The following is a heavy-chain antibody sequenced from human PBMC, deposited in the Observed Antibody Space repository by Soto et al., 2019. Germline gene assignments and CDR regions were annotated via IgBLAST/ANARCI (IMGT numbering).Heavy chain of an antibody. CDR1: AVTITIDLYC. V-gene: IGHV4-31*03. D-gene: IGHD2-15*01. Sequence: SLSLGCTRSAVTITIDLYCWRCLRRFPRTGMLFIDHMHYSGSTYYNPSLRSRVNISPDTSKNHFSLTLTSVTAADTAFYYCARGLKCSGDSCYIGHGHWFDTWGQGTLV. CDR2: MHYSGST. CDR3: ARGLKCSGDSCYIGHGHWFDT. J-gene: IGHJ5*02.